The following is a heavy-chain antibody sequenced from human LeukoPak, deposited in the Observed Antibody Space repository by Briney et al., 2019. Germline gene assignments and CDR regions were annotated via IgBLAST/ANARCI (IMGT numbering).Heavy chain of an antibody. CDR2: ISGSGGST. D-gene: IGHD3-10*01. CDR1: GFTFSSYA. V-gene: IGHV3-23*01. Sequence: PGGSLRLSCAASGFTFSSYAMSWVRQAPGKGLEWVSAISGSGGSTYYADSVKGRFTISRDNSKNTLYLQMNSLRAEDTAVYYCAKGRTMGRTGVSWFDPWGQGTLVTVSS. CDR3: AKGRTMGRTGVSWFDP. J-gene: IGHJ5*02.